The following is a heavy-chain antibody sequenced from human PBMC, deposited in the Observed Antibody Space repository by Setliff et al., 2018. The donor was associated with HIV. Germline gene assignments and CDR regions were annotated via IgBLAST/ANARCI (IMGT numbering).Heavy chain of an antibody. CDR2: ISANSIHV. CDR1: GFNVSPYT. CDR3: TSQGQNTFNI. Sequence: GGSLRLPCAASGFNVSPYTLTWVRQVPGKGLEWVSSISANSIHVYYAESLKGRFTISRDNARNSLYLQMNSLRVEDTAMYYCTSQGQNTFNIWGQGTMVTVSS. J-gene: IGHJ3*02. V-gene: IGHV3-21*06.